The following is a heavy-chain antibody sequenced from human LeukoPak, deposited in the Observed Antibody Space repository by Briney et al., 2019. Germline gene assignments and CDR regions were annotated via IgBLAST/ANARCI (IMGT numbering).Heavy chain of an antibody. V-gene: IGHV3-30-3*01. Sequence: GGSLRLSCAASGFTFSSYAMHWVRQAPGKGLEWVAVISYDGSNKYYADSVKGRFTISRDNSKNTLYLQMNSLRAEDTAVYYCARGYSSSWYPTKTRDYWGQGTLVTVSS. J-gene: IGHJ4*02. CDR3: ARGYSSSWYPTKTRDY. CDR1: GFTFSSYA. D-gene: IGHD6-13*01. CDR2: ISYDGSNK.